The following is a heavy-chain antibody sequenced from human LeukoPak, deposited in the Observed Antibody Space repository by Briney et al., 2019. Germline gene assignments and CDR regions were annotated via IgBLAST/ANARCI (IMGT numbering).Heavy chain of an antibody. V-gene: IGHV4-59*01. CDR2: IYYSGST. Sequence: PSETLSLTCTVSGGSLSSYYWSWIRQPPGKGLEWIGYIYYSGSTNYNPSLKSRVTISVDTSKNQFSLKLSSVTAADPAVYYCATGGIVGASFGIYYCDYSGHRTLVTVSS. CDR1: GGSLSSYY. J-gene: IGHJ4*01. CDR3: ATGGIVGASFGIYYCDY. D-gene: IGHD1-26*01.